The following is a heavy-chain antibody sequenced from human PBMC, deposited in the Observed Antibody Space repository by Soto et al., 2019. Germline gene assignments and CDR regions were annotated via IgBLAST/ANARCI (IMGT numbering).Heavy chain of an antibody. Sequence: QVQLVQSGAEVKKPGSSGKLSCKASGGTFRSSAISWVRQAPGQGLELTGGIIPIFPTPDYAQKFQDRVTSTADESTSTAYMELSSLTSEDTAVYYCARDRDRLQLGGNYYYIMDVWGQGTTVTVSS. J-gene: IGHJ6*02. V-gene: IGHV1-69*12. CDR2: IIPIFPTP. D-gene: IGHD5-12*01. CDR3: ARDRDRLQLGGNYYYIMDV. CDR1: GGTFRSSA.